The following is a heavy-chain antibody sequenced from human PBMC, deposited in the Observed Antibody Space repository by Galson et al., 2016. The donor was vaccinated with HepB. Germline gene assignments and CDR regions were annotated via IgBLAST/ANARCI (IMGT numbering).Heavy chain of an antibody. CDR1: GFTFNSYA. D-gene: IGHD6-19*01. V-gene: IGHV3-23*01. Sequence: SLRLSCAASGFTFNSYAMIWFRQAPGKGLEWVSSISGTGGDAYYADSVRGRVIMSRDNSKNTLYLQMNSLRVEDTAIYYCAKVEGGNGWRNKHFDYWGQGTLVTVSS. J-gene: IGHJ4*02. CDR2: ISGTGGDA. CDR3: AKVEGGNGWRNKHFDY.